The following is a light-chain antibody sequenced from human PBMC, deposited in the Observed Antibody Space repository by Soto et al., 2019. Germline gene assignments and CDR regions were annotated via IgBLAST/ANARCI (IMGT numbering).Light chain of an antibody. CDR3: QQSYSNPT. J-gene: IGKJ1*01. Sequence: DVQLTQSPSSLSVFVGDSVTVTCRASQNIITYLHWYHQKPGEAPTLLINAASTLQSGVPSRFSGSGSGTDLTLTIHSPQPEDVGTYYCQQSYSNPTFGQGTTVEIK. CDR1: QNIITY. V-gene: IGKV1-39*01. CDR2: AAS.